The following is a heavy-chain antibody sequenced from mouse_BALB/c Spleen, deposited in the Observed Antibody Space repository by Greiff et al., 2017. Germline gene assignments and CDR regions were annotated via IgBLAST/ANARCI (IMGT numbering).Heavy chain of an antibody. CDR3: ARGSSYGNYGMDY. V-gene: IGHV2-9*02. CDR2: IWAGGST. Sequence: VQLQQSGPGLVAPSQSLSITCTVSGFSLTSYGVHWVRQPPGKGLEWLGVIWAGGSTNYNSALMSRLSISKDNSKSQVFLKMNSLQTDDTAMYYCARGSSYGNYGMDYWGQGTSVTVSS. D-gene: IGHD2-10*02. CDR1: GFSLTSYG. J-gene: IGHJ4*01.